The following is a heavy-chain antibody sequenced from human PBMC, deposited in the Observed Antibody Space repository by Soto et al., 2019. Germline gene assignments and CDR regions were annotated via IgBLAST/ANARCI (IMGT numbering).Heavy chain of an antibody. D-gene: IGHD1-26*01. CDR3: ARVEHGKYYYYGMDV. CDR2: INPNSGGT. V-gene: IGHV1-2*04. CDR1: GYTFTGYY. J-gene: IGHJ6*02. Sequence: ASVKVSCKASGYTFTGYYMHWVRQAPGQGLEWMGWINPNSGGTNYAQKFQGWVTMTRDTSISTAYMELSRLRSDDTAVYYCARVEHGKYYYYGMDVWGQGTTVPVSS.